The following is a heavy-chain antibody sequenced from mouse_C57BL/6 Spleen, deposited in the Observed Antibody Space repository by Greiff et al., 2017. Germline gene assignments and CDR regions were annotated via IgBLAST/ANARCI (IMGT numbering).Heavy chain of an antibody. V-gene: IGHV5-9-1*02. Sequence: EVQLVESGEGLVKPGGSLKLSCAASGFTFSSYAMSWVRQTPEKRLEWVAYISSGGDYIYYADTVKGRFTISRDNARNTLYLQMSSLKSEDTAMYYCTREGYYYGSYYYAMDYWGQGTSGTVSS. D-gene: IGHD1-1*01. CDR3: TREGYYYGSYYYAMDY. CDR1: GFTFSSYA. CDR2: ISSGGDYI. J-gene: IGHJ4*01.